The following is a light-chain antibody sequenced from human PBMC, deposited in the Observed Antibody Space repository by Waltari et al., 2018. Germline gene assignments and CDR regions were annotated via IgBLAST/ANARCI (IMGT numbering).Light chain of an antibody. CDR1: SSDVGGSNY. V-gene: IGLV2-11*01. CDR3: CSYAGSIWV. J-gene: IGLJ3*02. Sequence: QSALTQPRSVSGSPGQSVTISCTRTSSDVGGSNYVSWYQQHPGKAPKLMIYDVTKRPSGVPDRFSGSKSGNTASLTISGLQAEDEADYYCCSYAGSIWVFGGGTKMTVL. CDR2: DVT.